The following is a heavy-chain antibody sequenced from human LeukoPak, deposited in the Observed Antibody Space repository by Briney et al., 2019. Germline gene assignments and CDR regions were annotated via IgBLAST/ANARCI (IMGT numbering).Heavy chain of an antibody. J-gene: IGHJ4*02. CDR2: SYQRSKWYN. V-gene: IGHV6-1*01. CDR3: ARSPSPYSSGWYFDY. D-gene: IGHD6-19*01. CDR1: GDSVSINSAA. Sequence: SQTLSLTCAISGDSVSINSAAWNWIRQSPSRGLEWLGRSYQRSKWYNDYAVSVKSRITINPDISKNQFSLQLNSVTPEDTAVYYCARSPSPYSSGWYFDYWGQGTLVTVSS.